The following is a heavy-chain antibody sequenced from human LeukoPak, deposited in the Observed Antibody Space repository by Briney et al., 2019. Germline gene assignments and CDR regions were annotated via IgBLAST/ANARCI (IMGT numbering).Heavy chain of an antibody. J-gene: IGHJ4*02. CDR2: IYYSGST. D-gene: IGHD5-12*01. CDR3: AREPESSGYDDGFDY. CDR1: GGSISSGGYY. Sequence: MPSETLSLTCTVSGGSISSGGYYWSWIRQHPGKGLEWIGYIYYSGSTYYNPSLKSRVTISVDTSKNQFSLKLSSVTAADTAVYYCAREPESSGYDDGFDYWGQGTLVIVS. V-gene: IGHV4-31*03.